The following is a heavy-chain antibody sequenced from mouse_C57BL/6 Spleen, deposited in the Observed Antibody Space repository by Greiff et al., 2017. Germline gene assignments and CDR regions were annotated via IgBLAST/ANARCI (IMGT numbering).Heavy chain of an antibody. V-gene: IGHV5-17*01. D-gene: IGHD1-1*01. CDR3: ARERIYLLGDAMDY. CDR1: GFIFSDYG. CDR2: ISSGSSTI. Sequence: EVKLMESGGGLVKPGGSLKLSCAASGFIFSDYGMHWVRQAPEKGLAWVAYISSGSSTIYYADTVKGRFTISRDNAKNTLFLQMTSLRSEDTAMYYCARERIYLLGDAMDYWGQGTSVTVSS. J-gene: IGHJ4*01.